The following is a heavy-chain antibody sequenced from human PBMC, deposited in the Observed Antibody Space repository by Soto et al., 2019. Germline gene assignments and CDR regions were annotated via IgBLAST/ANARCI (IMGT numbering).Heavy chain of an antibody. CDR3: ADGGEWSFNFVY. V-gene: IGHV3-23*01. CDR2: ISVSGDNT. Sequence: GGCMRLSCAASGLTFSTYAMSWVRQAPGKGLEGVSGISVSGDNTYYADSVKGRFTISRDNSKNTLYLQMNNLRAEDTAVYYCADGGEWSFNFVYWGQGTLVTVSS. J-gene: IGHJ4*02. CDR1: GLTFSTYA. D-gene: IGHD3-3*01.